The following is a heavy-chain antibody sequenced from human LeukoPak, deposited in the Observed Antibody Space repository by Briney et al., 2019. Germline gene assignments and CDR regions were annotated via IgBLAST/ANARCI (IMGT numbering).Heavy chain of an antibody. D-gene: IGHD1-26*01. CDR2: IKQDVSEK. J-gene: IGHJ3*02. Sequence: GGSLRLSCAASGFTFSSYWMSWVRQAPGKGLEWVANIKQDVSEKYYVDSVKGRFTISRDNAKNSLYLQMNSLRAEDTAVYYCARDPFGSTLDAFDIWGQGTMVTVSS. CDR1: GFTFSSYW. V-gene: IGHV3-7*01. CDR3: ARDPFGSTLDAFDI.